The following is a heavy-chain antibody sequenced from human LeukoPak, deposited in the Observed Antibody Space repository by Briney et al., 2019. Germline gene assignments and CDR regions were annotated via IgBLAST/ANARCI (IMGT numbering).Heavy chain of an antibody. CDR1: GFTFSSYA. CDR2: ISGSGGST. Sequence: GGSLRLSCAASGFTFSSYAMSWVRQAPGKGLEWVSAISGSGGSTYYADSVKGRFTISRDKSKNTLYLQMNSLRAEDTAVYYCAKALRDCSSTSCQAPYYYYGMDVWGQGTTVTVSS. D-gene: IGHD2-2*01. CDR3: AKALRDCSSTSCQAPYYYYGMDV. V-gene: IGHV3-23*01. J-gene: IGHJ6*02.